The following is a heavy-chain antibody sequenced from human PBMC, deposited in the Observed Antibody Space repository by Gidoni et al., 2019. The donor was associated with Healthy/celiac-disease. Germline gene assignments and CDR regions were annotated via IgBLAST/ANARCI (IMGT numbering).Heavy chain of an antibody. Sequence: QVQLPQWGAGLLKPSETLSLTCAVYGGSFSGYYWSWIRQPPGKGLEWIGEINHSGSTNYNPSLKSRVTISVDTSKNQFSLKLSSVTAADTAVYYCARGSLWEYAFDIWGQGTMVTVSS. D-gene: IGHD3-16*01. V-gene: IGHV4-34*01. CDR3: ARGSLWEYAFDI. J-gene: IGHJ3*02. CDR1: GGSFSGYY. CDR2: INHSGST.